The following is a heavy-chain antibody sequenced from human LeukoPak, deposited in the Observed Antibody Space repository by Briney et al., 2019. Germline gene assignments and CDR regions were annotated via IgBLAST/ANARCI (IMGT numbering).Heavy chain of an antibody. CDR2: IYYSGST. CDR1: GGSISSYY. D-gene: IGHD3-10*02. J-gene: IGHJ3*02. CDR3: ARGTYVGAFDI. V-gene: IGHV4-59*01. Sequence: SETLSLTCTVSGGSISSYYWSWIRQPPGKGLEWIAYIYYSGSTNYNPSLKSRVTISVDTPKNQVSLKLSSVTAADTAVYYCARGTYVGAFDIWGQGTMVTVSS.